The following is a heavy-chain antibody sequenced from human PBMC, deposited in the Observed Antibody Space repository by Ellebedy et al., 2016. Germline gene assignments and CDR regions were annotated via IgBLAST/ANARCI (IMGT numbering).Heavy chain of an antibody. D-gene: IGHD1-26*01. CDR1: GFTFSSYS. CDR2: ISSSSSYI. CDR3: ASSSGSYGVDY. V-gene: IGHV3-21*01. J-gene: IGHJ4*02. Sequence: GGSLRLSXAASGFTFSSYSMNWVRQAPGKGLEWVSSISSSSSYIYYADSVKGRFTISRDNAKNSLYLQMNSLRAEDTAVYYCASSSGSYGVDYWGQGTLVTVSS.